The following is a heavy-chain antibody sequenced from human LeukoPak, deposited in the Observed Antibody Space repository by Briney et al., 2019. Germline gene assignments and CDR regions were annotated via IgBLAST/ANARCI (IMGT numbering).Heavy chain of an antibody. D-gene: IGHD3-9*01. V-gene: IGHV3-21*01. CDR1: GFTFSSYS. CDR3: ARTPDDYDILTGYYRTENWFDP. CDR2: ISSSSSYI. J-gene: IGHJ5*02. Sequence: GGSLRLSCAASGFTFSSYSMNWVRQAPGKGLEWVSSISSSSSYIYYADSVKGRFTISRDNAKNSLYLQMNSLRAEDTAVYYCARTPDDYDILTGYYRTENWFDPWGQGTPVTVSS.